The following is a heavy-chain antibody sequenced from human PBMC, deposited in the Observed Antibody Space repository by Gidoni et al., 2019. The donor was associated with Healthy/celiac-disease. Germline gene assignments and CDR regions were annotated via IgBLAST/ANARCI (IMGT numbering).Heavy chain of an antibody. Sequence: QVQLVQSGAEVKKPGASVKVSCKASGYTFTGYYMHWVRQAPGQGLEWMGWINPNSGGTNYAQKFQGRVTMTRDKSISTAYMELSRMRSDDTAVYYWERAAEDSSSWRPSGAFDIWGQGTMVTVSS. CDR1: GYTFTGYY. J-gene: IGHJ3*02. CDR3: ERAAEDSSSWRPSGAFDI. CDR2: INPNSGGT. V-gene: IGHV1-2*02. D-gene: IGHD6-13*01.